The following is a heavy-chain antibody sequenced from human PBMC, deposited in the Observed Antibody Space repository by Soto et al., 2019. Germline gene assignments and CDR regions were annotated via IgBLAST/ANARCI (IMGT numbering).Heavy chain of an antibody. Sequence: ASVKVSCKASGYTFSSYDINWVRQAPGQGLEWMGWMNPNSGNTGYEQKFQGRVTMTRNTSISTAYMELSSLRSEDTAVYYCARQNDYGDYVSYFHHWGQGTQVTVSS. V-gene: IGHV1-8*01. J-gene: IGHJ1*01. CDR3: ARQNDYGDYVSYFHH. CDR2: MNPNSGNT. CDR1: GYTFSSYD. D-gene: IGHD4-17*01.